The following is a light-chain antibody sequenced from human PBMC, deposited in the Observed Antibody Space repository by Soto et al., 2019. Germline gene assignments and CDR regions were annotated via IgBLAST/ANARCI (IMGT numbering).Light chain of an antibody. J-gene: IGLJ1*01. CDR3: CSYAGRYTYV. Sequence: QSVLTQPPSVSAAPGLKVTISCSGSTSNIGLNNVAWYQQLPRAAPQLLIYDNNKRPSGIPDRFSGSKSGNTASLTISGLQAEDEADYFCCSYAGRYTYVFGTGTKLTVL. CDR1: TSNIGLNN. V-gene: IGLV1-51*01. CDR2: DNN.